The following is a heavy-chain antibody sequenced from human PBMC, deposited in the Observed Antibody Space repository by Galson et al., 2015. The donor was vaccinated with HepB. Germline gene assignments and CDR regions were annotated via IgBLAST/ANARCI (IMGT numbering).Heavy chain of an antibody. CDR3: AREGGPYGSGRSGWFDP. Sequence: SCKASGYTFTGYYMHWVRQAPGQGLEWMGWINPNSGGTNYAQKFQGWVTMARDTSISTAYMELSRLRSDDTAVYYCAREGGPYGSGRSGWFDPWGQGTLVTVSS. CDR2: INPNSGGT. V-gene: IGHV1-2*04. J-gene: IGHJ5*02. D-gene: IGHD3-10*01. CDR1: GYTFTGYY.